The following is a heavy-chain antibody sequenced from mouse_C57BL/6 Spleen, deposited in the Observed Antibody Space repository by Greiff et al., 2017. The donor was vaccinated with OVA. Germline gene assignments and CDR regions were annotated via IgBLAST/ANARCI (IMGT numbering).Heavy chain of an antibody. D-gene: IGHD4-1*01. CDR2: IYPGDGDT. J-gene: IGHJ2*01. V-gene: IGHV1-82*01. Sequence: QVQLQQSGPELVKPGASVKISCKASGYAFSSSWMNWVKQRPGKGLEWIGRIYPGDGDTNYNGKFKGKATLTADKSSSTAYMQLSSLTSEDSAVYCCARRTGTFDYWGQGTTLTVSS. CDR3: ARRTGTFDY. CDR1: GYAFSSSW.